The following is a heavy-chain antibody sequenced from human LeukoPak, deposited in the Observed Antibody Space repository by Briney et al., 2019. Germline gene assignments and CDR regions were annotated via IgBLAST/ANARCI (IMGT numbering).Heavy chain of an antibody. Sequence: ASVNVSCKASGGTFSSYAISWVRQAPGQGLEWMGGIIPIFGTANYAQKFQGRVTITTDESTSTAYMELSSLRSEDTAVYYCAIHVVGYYYGSGGYLYWFDPWGQGTLVTVSS. D-gene: IGHD3-10*01. J-gene: IGHJ5*02. V-gene: IGHV1-69*05. CDR2: IIPIFGTA. CDR3: AIHVVGYYYGSGGYLYWFDP. CDR1: GGTFSSYA.